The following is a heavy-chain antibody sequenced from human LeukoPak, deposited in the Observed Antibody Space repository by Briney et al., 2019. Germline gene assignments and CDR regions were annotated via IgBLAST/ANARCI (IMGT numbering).Heavy chain of an antibody. CDR2: ISSSSSYI. CDR1: GFTFSSYT. CDR3: ARVWEYCSGGSCYPARAFDI. V-gene: IGHV3-21*01. D-gene: IGHD2-15*01. J-gene: IGHJ3*02. Sequence: GGSLRLSCAASGFTFSSYTMNWVRQAPGKGLEWVSSISSSSSYIYYADSVKGRFTISRGNAKNSLYLQMNSLRAEDTAVYYCARVWEYCSGGSCYPARAFDIWGQGTMVTVSS.